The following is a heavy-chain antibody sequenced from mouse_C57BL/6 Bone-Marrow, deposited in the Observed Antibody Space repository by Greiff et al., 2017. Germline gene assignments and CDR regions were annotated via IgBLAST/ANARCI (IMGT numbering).Heavy chain of an antibody. J-gene: IGHJ2*01. CDR3: TTGYYGSSYSY. CDR1: GFNIKDDY. Sequence: EVQRVESGAELVRPGASVKLSCTASGFNIKDDYMHWVKQRPEQGLEWIGWIDPENGDTEYASKFQGKATITADTSSNTAYLQLSSLTSEDTAVYYCTTGYYGSSYSYWGQGTTLTVSS. V-gene: IGHV14-4*01. D-gene: IGHD1-1*01. CDR2: IDPENGDT.